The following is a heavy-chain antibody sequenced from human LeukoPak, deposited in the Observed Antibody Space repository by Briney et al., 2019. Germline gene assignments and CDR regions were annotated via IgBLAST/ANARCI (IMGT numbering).Heavy chain of an antibody. CDR1: GFTFSSYS. J-gene: IGHJ4*02. CDR2: ISSSSSTI. CDR3: ARCSSWYTCYFDY. D-gene: IGHD6-13*01. Sequence: GGSLRLSCAASGFTFSSYSMNWVRQAPGKGLEWVSYISSSSSTIYYADSVKGRFTISRDNAKNSLYLQMNSLRAEDTAVYYCARCSSWYTCYFDYWGQGTLVTVSS. V-gene: IGHV3-48*01.